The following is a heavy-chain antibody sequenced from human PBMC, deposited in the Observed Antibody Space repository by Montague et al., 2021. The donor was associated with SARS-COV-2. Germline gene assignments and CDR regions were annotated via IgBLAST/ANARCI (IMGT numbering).Heavy chain of an antibody. J-gene: IGHJ6*02. Sequence: SETLSLTCTVSGGSISSYYWSWIRQPAGKGLEWIGRIYTSGSTNYNPXLKSRVTMSVDTSKNQFSLKLSSVTAADTAVYYCSGEAWFGYETSASEYYGMDVWGQGTTVTVSS. CDR1: GGSISSYY. CDR3: SGEAWFGYETSASEYYGMDV. CDR2: IYTSGST. D-gene: IGHD3-10*01. V-gene: IGHV4-4*07.